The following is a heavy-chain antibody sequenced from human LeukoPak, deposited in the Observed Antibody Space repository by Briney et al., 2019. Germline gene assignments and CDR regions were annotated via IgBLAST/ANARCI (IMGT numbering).Heavy chain of an antibody. V-gene: IGHV4-39*01. Sequence: PSETLSLTCTVSGGSISGSSYSWGWIRQPPGKGLEWIGNIYYTGTTYYSPSLKSRVSISVDTSQNQFSLKLSSVTAADTAVYYCARQNGDYRDFDYWGQGTLVTVSS. J-gene: IGHJ4*02. CDR2: IYYTGTT. D-gene: IGHD4-17*01. CDR3: ARQNGDYRDFDY. CDR1: GGSISGSSYS.